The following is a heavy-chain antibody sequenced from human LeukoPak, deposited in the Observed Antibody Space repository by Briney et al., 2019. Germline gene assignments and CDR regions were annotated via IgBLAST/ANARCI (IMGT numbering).Heavy chain of an antibody. Sequence: ASVKVSCKASGGTFSSYAISWVRQAPGQGLEWMGGIIPIFGTANCAQKFQGRVTITADESTSTAYMELSSLRSEDTAVYYCARENPSGYYNRPIDYWGQGTLVTVSS. CDR1: GGTFSSYA. J-gene: IGHJ4*02. CDR3: ARENPSGYYNRPIDY. CDR2: IIPIFGTA. D-gene: IGHD3-22*01. V-gene: IGHV1-69*13.